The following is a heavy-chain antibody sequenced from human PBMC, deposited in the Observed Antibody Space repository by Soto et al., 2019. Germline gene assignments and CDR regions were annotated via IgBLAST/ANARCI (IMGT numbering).Heavy chain of an antibody. CDR1: GYTFTRYT. J-gene: IGHJ5*02. CDR2: INPDNGNT. Sequence: ASGKVSCKASGYTFTRYTMNWVRQAPGQRLEWMGWINPDNGNTKSSQKFQDRVIITGDTSASTAYMDLSSLRSEDTAVYYCARGIATGQLDPWGQGTLVTVSS. V-gene: IGHV1-3*01. D-gene: IGHD2-15*01. CDR3: ARGIATGQLDP.